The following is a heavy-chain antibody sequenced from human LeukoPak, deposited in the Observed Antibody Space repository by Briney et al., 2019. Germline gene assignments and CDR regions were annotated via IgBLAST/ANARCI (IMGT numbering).Heavy chain of an antibody. CDR2: INHSGST. D-gene: IGHD7-27*01. CDR3: ARQRGWGFGSYFDY. V-gene: IGHV4-34*01. CDR1: GGSFSGYY. Sequence: PSETLSLTCAVYGGSFSGYYWSWIRQPPGKGLEWIGEINHSGSTNYNPSLKSRVTISVDTSKNQFSVKMYSVTAADTAVFYCARQRGWGFGSYFDYWGRGTLVTVSS. J-gene: IGHJ4*02.